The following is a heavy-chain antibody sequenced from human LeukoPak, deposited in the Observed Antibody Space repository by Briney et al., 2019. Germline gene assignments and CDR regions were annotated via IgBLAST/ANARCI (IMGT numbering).Heavy chain of an antibody. CDR3: AKLVVITATQWYFDL. Sequence: GGSLRLSCAASGFTFNSYWMGWLRQAPGKGLDWVANIKHDGSEKYYLDSGNGRFTISRDNDKNSLYLQMNSLRAEDTAVYYCAKLVVITATQWYFDLWGRGTLVTVSS. J-gene: IGHJ2*01. D-gene: IGHD2-15*01. CDR2: IKHDGSEK. V-gene: IGHV3-7*03. CDR1: GFTFNSYW.